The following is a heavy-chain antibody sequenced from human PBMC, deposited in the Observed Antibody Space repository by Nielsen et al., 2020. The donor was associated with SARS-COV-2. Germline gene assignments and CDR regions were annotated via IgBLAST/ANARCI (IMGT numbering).Heavy chain of an antibody. V-gene: IGHV3-23*01. CDR3: AKLPAFKMGSSDGFDI. CDR1: GFIFSNYV. Sequence: GESLKISCAASGFIFSNYVLSWVRQAPGKGLEWVSSISGAGGTTYYTDSVKGRFTISRDNSKNTLYLQMNSLRAEDTAVYYCAKLPAFKMGSSDGFDIWGKGTMVTVSS. D-gene: IGHD3-10*01. J-gene: IGHJ3*02. CDR2: ISGAGGTT.